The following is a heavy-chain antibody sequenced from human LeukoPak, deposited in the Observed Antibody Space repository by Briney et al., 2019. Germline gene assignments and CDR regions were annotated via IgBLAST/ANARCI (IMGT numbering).Heavy chain of an antibody. J-gene: IGHJ6*03. D-gene: IGHD6-19*01. CDR2: ISAYNGNT. CDR1: GYTFTSYG. V-gene: IGHV1-18*01. CDR3: ARDSRAVAGHYYYYYMDV. Sequence: ASVKVSCKASGYTFTSYGISWVRQAPGQGLEWMGWISAYNGNTNYAQKLQGRVTMTTDTSTSTAYMELRSLRSDDTAVYYCARDSRAVAGHYYYYYMDVWGKGTTVTVSS.